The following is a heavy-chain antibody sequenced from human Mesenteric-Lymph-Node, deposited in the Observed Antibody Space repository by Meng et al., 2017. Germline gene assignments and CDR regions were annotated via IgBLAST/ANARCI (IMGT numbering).Heavy chain of an antibody. CDR3: ARAGGRDGYGNWFDP. CDR1: GGSIGSFY. D-gene: IGHD5-24*01. J-gene: IGHJ5*02. CDR2: IYSSGTP. Sequence: GSLRLSCTVSGGSIGSFYWTWIRQPAGKGPEWIGRIYSSGTPMYNPSLRSRVTMSVDTSKNQFSLNLRSVTAADTAVYYCARAGGRDGYGNWFDPWGQGTLVTVSS. V-gene: IGHV4-4*07.